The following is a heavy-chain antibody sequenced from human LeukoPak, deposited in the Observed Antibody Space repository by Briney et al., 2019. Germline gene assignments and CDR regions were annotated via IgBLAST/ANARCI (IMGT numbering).Heavy chain of an antibody. V-gene: IGHV1-69*13. CDR1: GGTFSSYA. D-gene: IGHD4-23*01. CDR2: IIPIFGTA. Sequence: VKVSCKASGGTFSSYAISWVRQAPGQGLEWMGRIIPIFGTANYAQKFQGRVTITTDESTSTAYMELSSQRSEDTAVYYCARHDYGGNSDAGYYWGQGTLVTVSS. CDR3: ARHDYGGNSDAGYY. J-gene: IGHJ4*02.